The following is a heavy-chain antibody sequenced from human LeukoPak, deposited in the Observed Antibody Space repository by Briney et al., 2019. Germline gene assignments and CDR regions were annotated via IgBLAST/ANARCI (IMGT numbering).Heavy chain of an antibody. CDR3: ARPQHGDLYAFDI. V-gene: IGHV3-74*01. CDR2: INGDGSSA. CDR1: GFTFSSYW. J-gene: IGHJ3*02. D-gene: IGHD4-17*01. Sequence: GGSLRLSCAASGFTFSSYWMHWVRQAPGKRLEWVSHINGDGSSATYADSVKGRFTISRDSAKNTVYLQMNSLRAEDTAVYYCARPQHGDLYAFDIWGQGTMVTVSS.